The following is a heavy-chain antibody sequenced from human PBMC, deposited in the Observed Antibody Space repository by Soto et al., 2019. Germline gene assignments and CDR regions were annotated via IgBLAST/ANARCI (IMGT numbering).Heavy chain of an antibody. D-gene: IGHD2-15*01. Sequence: PGGSLRLSCAASGFTFSSYSMNWVRQAPGKGLEWVSYISSSSSTIYYADSVKGRFTISRDNAKNSLYLQMNSLRDEDTAVYYCARDQGEVCSGGSCDEYYYYYGMDVWGQGTTVTVSS. CDR3: ARDQGEVCSGGSCDEYYYYYGMDV. CDR2: ISSSSSTI. J-gene: IGHJ6*02. CDR1: GFTFSSYS. V-gene: IGHV3-48*02.